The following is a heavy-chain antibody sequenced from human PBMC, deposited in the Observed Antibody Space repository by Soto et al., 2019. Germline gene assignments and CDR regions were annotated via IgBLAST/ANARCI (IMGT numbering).Heavy chain of an antibody. CDR1: GFTFSSYS. CDR3: ARGRGSSGYYYVADY. D-gene: IGHD3-22*01. V-gene: IGHV3-48*02. J-gene: IGHJ4*02. CDR2: ISSSSSTI. Sequence: PGGSLRLSXAASGFTFSSYSMNWVRQAPGKGLEWVSYISSSSSTIYYADSVKGRFTISRDNAKNSLYLQMDSLRDEDTAVYYCARGRGSSGYYYVADYWGQGTLVTVSS.